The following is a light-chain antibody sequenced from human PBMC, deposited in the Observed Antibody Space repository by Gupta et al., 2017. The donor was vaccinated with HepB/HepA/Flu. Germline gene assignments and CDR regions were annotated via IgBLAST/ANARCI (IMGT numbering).Light chain of an antibody. Sequence: QSVLTQPPSASGTPGQRVTISCSGSSSNIGNNPVNWYQQFPGTAPKLLIFENNQRPSGVPDRFSGSKSGTSASLASTGLQPGDEADYYCGALYASRSIVVLGGGTKLTVL. CDR2: ENN. CDR1: SSNIGNNP. CDR3: GALYASRSIVV. J-gene: IGLJ2*01. V-gene: IGLV1-44*01.